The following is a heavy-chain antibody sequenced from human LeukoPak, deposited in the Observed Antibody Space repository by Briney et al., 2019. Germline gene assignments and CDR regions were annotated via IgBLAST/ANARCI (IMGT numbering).Heavy chain of an antibody. V-gene: IGHV3-7*01. CDR1: GLTFSSYW. J-gene: IGHJ4*02. CDR3: GRDRSRIYY. D-gene: IGHD3-10*01. Sequence: PGGSLRLSRVASGLTFSSYWMSWVRQAPGKGLEWVATIKEDGSEKTYVDSVRGRFTISRDNAKNSVYLQMNSLRAEDTAEYYCGRDRSRIYYWGQGTVVTVSS. CDR2: IKEDGSEK.